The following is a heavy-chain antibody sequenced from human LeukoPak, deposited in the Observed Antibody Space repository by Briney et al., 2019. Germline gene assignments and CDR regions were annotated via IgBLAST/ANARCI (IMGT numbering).Heavy chain of an antibody. CDR3: ARDRPTGASRVFVVQ. CDR1: GFSFSTYA. CDR2: MSSGSRYI. Sequence: GGSLRLSCTASGFSFSTYAMTWVRQAPGKGLEWISSMSSGSRYIYYADSVRGRFTNSRDNTKNSLYLLMNNLRAEDTAIYYCARDRPTGASRVFVVQWGQGTPVTVSS. D-gene: IGHD2-15*01. V-gene: IGHV3-21*06. J-gene: IGHJ4*02.